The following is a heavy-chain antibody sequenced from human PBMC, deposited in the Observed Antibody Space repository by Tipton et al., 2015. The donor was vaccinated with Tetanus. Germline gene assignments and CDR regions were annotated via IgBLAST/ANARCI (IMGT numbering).Heavy chain of an antibody. CDR2: VSGAGGSK. CDR3: ARAVRGRDVFDV. J-gene: IGHJ3*01. V-gene: IGHV3-9*01. D-gene: IGHD3-10*01. Sequence: SLRLSCVGSGFTFNDFAIHWVRQVSGKGLEWVSAVSGAGGSKVYADSVKGRFTISRDNANNSLYLQMSSLRPEDTALYYCARAVRGRDVFDVWGQGTVVTVSA. CDR1: GFTFNDFA.